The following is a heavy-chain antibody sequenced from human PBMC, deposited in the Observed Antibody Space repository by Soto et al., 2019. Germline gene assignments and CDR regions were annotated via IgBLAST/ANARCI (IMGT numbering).Heavy chain of an antibody. Sequence: SETLSLTCSVSGDSISNSRFYWAWIRQPPGKGLEWIGYIYYSGSTYYNPSLKSRVTISVDTSKNQFSLKLSSVTAADTAVYYCARALGEPFDILTGYVYFDYWVQGTLVTVSS. CDR3: ARALGEPFDILTGYVYFDY. V-gene: IGHV4-31*03. CDR2: IYYSGST. CDR1: GDSISNSRFY. J-gene: IGHJ4*02. D-gene: IGHD3-9*01.